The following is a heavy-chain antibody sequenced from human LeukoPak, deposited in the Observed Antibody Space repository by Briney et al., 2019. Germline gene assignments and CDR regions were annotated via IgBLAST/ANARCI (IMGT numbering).Heavy chain of an antibody. D-gene: IGHD3-3*01. CDR3: ARKYYDFWSGSFAFDI. CDR1: GGSFSGCY. J-gene: IGHJ3*02. CDR2: INHSGST. Sequence: SETLSLTCAVYGGSFSGCYWSWIRQPPGKGLEWIGEINHSGSTNYNPYLKSRVTISVDTSKNQFSLKLSSVTAADTAVYYCARKYYDFWSGSFAFDIWGQGTMVTVSS. V-gene: IGHV4-34*01.